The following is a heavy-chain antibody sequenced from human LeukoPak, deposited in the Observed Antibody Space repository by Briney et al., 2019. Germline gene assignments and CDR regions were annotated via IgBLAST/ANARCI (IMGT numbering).Heavy chain of an antibody. CDR3: ARPLYSSSSGFDY. D-gene: IGHD6-6*01. V-gene: IGHV4-39*07. J-gene: IGHJ4*02. Sequence: PSETLSLTCTVSGGSISSSGYYWGWIRQPPGKGLEWIGSIYHSGSTYYNPSLKSRVTISVDTSKNQFSPKLSSVTAADTAVYYCARPLYSSSSGFDYWGQGTLVTVSS. CDR2: IYHSGST. CDR1: GGSISSSGYY.